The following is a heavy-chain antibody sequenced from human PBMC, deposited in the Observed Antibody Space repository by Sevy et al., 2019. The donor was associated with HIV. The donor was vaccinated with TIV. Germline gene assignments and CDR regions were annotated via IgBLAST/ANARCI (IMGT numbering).Heavy chain of an antibody. CDR1: GYTLTELS. CDR3: ATGFETKWDAFDI. Sequence: ASVKVSCKVSGYTLTELSMHWVRQAPGKGLEWMGGFDPEDGETIYAQKFQGRVTMTEDTSTDTAYMELSSLRSEDTAVYYCATGFETKWDAFDIWGQWTMVTVSS. D-gene: IGHD1-1*01. V-gene: IGHV1-24*01. J-gene: IGHJ3*02. CDR2: FDPEDGET.